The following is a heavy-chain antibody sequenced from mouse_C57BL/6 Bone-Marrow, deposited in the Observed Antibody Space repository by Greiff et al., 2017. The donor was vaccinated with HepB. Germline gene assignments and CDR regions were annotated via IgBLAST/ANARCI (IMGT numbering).Heavy chain of an antibody. CDR1: GFSLTSYG. Sequence: QVQLKESGPGLVAPSQSLSITCTVSGFSLTSYGVDWVRQSPGKGLEWLGVIWGVGSTNYNSALKSRLSISKDNSKSQVFLKMNSLQTDDTAMYYGATSLLWLRAMDYWGQGTSVTVSA. D-gene: IGHD2-9*01. CDR3: ATSLLWLRAMDY. CDR2: IWGVGST. J-gene: IGHJ4*01. V-gene: IGHV2-6*01.